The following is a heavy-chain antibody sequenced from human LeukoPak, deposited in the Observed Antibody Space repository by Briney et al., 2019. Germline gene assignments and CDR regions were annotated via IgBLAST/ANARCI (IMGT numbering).Heavy chain of an antibody. Sequence: SETLSLTCTVSGDSVSSSSYYWSWIRQPPGKGLEWIGYIYYSGSTNYNPSLKSRVTISVDTSKNQFSLKLSSATAADTAVYYCAREGLSLYYFDYWGQGALVTVSS. J-gene: IGHJ4*02. CDR3: AREGLSLYYFDY. CDR2: IYYSGST. V-gene: IGHV4-61*01. CDR1: GDSVSSSSYY.